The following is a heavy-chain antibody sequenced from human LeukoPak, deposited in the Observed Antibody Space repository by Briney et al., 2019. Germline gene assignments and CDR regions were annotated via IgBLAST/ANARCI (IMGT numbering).Heavy chain of an antibody. D-gene: IGHD3-22*01. CDR1: GGSISSGGYY. CDR2: IYYSGST. Sequence: PSETLSLTCTVSGGSISSGGYYWSWIRQHPGKGLEWIGYIYYSGSTYYNPSLKSRVTISVDTSKNQFSLKLSSVTAADTAVYYCARVDSSPHYFDYWGQGTLVTVSS. CDR3: ARVDSSPHYFDY. V-gene: IGHV4-30-4*08. J-gene: IGHJ4*02.